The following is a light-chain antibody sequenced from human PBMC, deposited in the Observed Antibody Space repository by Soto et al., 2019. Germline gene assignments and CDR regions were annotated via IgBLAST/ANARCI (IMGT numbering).Light chain of an antibody. V-gene: IGLV1-40*01. J-gene: IGLJ1*01. CDR1: SSNIGTGYD. Sequence: VLTHPPSVSGAPGQRVIISCTGSSSNIGTGYDVHWYQQLPGTAPRLLIYDNNNRPSGVPARFSVSKSDTSASLAITGLQPEDEADYYCQSYDSSLSGSYVFGTGTKVTVL. CDR2: DNN. CDR3: QSYDSSLSGSYV.